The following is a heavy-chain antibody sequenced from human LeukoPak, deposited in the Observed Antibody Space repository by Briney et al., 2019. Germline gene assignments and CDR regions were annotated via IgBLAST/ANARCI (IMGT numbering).Heavy chain of an antibody. CDR3: ARDRSGSYEG. D-gene: IGHD1-26*01. V-gene: IGHV4-39*07. CDR1: GGSISSSRYY. CDR2: IYYSGST. Sequence: MTSETLSLTCTVSGGSISSSRYYWGWIRQPPGKGLEWIGTIYYSGSTYYNPALKSRVTISVDTSKNQFSLKMSSVTAADTAMYYCARDRSGSYEGWGQGTLVTVSS. J-gene: IGHJ4*02.